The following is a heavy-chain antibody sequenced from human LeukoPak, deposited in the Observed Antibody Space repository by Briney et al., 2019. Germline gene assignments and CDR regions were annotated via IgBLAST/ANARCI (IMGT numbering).Heavy chain of an antibody. D-gene: IGHD3-10*01. CDR2: IYYSGST. Sequence: PSETLSLTCTVSGGSISGYYWSWIRQPPGKGLEWIGVIYYSGSTNYNPSLESRVTISVDTSKNKFSLKLSSVSAADTAVYCCARNWYGSGSYRYYMDVWGKGHTVNISS. V-gene: IGHV4-59*01. CDR3: ARNWYGSGSYRYYMDV. CDR1: GGSISGYY. J-gene: IGHJ6*03.